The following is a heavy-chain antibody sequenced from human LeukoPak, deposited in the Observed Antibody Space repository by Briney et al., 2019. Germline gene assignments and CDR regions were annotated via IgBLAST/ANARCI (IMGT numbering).Heavy chain of an antibody. CDR1: GYSFTSYW. D-gene: IGHD2-2*01. Sequence: GESLKIPCKGSGYSFTSYWIGWVRQMPGKGLEWMGIIYPGDSDTRYSPSFQGQVTISADKSISTAYLQWSSLKASDTAMYCCARQHCSSTSCFGYFDYWGQGTLVTVSS. CDR2: IYPGDSDT. V-gene: IGHV5-51*01. J-gene: IGHJ4*02. CDR3: ARQHCSSTSCFGYFDY.